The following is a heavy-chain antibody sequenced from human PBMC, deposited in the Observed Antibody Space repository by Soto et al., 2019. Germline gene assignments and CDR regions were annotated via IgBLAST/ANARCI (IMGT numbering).Heavy chain of an antibody. CDR1: GGSISSGGYY. V-gene: IGHV4-31*01. J-gene: IGHJ6*02. CDR3: AASFVGWGGFNYYGMDV. D-gene: IGHD3-16*01. Sequence: QVQLQESGPGLLKPSQTLSLTCTVSGGSISSGGYYWDWIRQHPGKGLEWFGYIYYSGTTYYDPSLKSPVTISEGPSKNQFSLKLSAVAAADTAVYYCAASFVGWGGFNYYGMDVWGQGTTVTVSS. CDR2: IYYSGTT.